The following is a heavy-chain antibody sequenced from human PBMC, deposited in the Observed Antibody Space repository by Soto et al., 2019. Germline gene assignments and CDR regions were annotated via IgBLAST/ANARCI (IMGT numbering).Heavy chain of an antibody. CDR3: AKDVGGHYCTPTSWLYLLPP. D-gene: IGHD2-8*01. CDR1: GFSFNNYA. V-gene: IGHV3-23*01. CDR2: ISDSGST. J-gene: IGHJ5*02. Sequence: EVQLLESGGGLVQPGGSLRLSCAASGFSFNNYAMNWVRQAPGQGLEWVSTISDSGSTYYADSVKGRFTISRDNSKNTMYLQMKSLRAEDTAVYFCAKDVGGHYCTPTSWLYLLPPWGRGTLVTVSS.